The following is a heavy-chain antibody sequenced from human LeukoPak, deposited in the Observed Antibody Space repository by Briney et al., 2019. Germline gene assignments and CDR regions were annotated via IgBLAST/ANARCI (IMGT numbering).Heavy chain of an antibody. Sequence: PSETLSLTCTVSGGSISSYYWSWIRQPPGKGLEWIGYIYYSGSTNYNPSLKSRVTISVDTSKNQFSLKLSSVTAADTAVYYCASSPFIAVAGTSYYYYYYMGVWGKGTTVTVSS. CDR1: GGSISSYY. D-gene: IGHD6-19*01. V-gene: IGHV4-59*01. CDR2: IYYSGST. CDR3: ASSPFIAVAGTSYYYYYYMGV. J-gene: IGHJ6*03.